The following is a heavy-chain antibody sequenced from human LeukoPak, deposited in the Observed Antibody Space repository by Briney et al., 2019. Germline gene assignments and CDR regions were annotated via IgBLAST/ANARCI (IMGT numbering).Heavy chain of an antibody. CDR1: GFTFSSYE. D-gene: IGHD3-22*01. CDR2: ISSSGSTI. V-gene: IGHV3-48*03. Sequence: GGSLRLSCADSGFTFSSYEMNWVRQAPGKGLEWVSYISSSGSTIYYADSVKGRFTISRDNAKNSLYVQMNSLRAEDTAVYYCARHVVAVGFDYWGQGTLVTVSS. CDR3: ARHVVAVGFDY. J-gene: IGHJ4*02.